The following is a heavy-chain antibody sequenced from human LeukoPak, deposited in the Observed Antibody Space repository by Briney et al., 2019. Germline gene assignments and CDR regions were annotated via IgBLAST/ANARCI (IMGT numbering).Heavy chain of an antibody. CDR3: ARVVVAVFGVMVHSNYFDS. CDR2: ITGDSETT. V-gene: IGHV1-18*01. CDR1: GYSFTNFG. D-gene: IGHD3-3*01. J-gene: IGHJ4*02. Sequence: ASVKISCKTSGYSFTNFGITWVRQAPGKGLEWMGWITGDSETTEYAQRFQGRISMTADTFTSTAYMELGSLTSDDTAVYYCARVVVAVFGVMVHSNYFDSWGQGTLITVSS.